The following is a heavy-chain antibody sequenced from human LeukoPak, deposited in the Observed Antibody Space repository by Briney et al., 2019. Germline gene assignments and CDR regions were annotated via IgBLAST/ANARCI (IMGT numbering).Heavy chain of an antibody. CDR1: GFTFSNAW. D-gene: IGHD3-22*01. CDR2: IRYDGSNK. Sequence: GGSLRLSCAASGFTFSNAWMSWVRQAPGKGLEWVAFIRYDGSNKYYAGSVKGRFTISRDNSKNTLYLQMNSLRAEDTAVYYCASGKISYYDSSGYYLNWFDPWGQGTLVTVSS. CDR3: ASGKISYYDSSGYYLNWFDP. V-gene: IGHV3-30*02. J-gene: IGHJ5*02.